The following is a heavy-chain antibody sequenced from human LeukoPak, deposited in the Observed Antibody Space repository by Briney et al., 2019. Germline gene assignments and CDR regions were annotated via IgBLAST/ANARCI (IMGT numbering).Heavy chain of an antibody. J-gene: IGHJ4*02. Sequence: TASETLSLTCTVSGGAISSYLWSWIRQSPGKGLEWIGYIHGSGSSSGSTNYNPSLKSRVSMAVDTSQNQFSLKLTSVTAADTAVYYCARRDGRYSLGHYFDYWGQGSLVTVSS. CDR3: ARRDGRYSLGHYFDY. CDR1: GGAISSYL. CDR2: IHGSGSSSGST. D-gene: IGHD3-16*01. V-gene: IGHV4-59*08.